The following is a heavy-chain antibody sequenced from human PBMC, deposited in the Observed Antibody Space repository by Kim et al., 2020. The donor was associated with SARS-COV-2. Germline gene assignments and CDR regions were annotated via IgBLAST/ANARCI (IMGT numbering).Heavy chain of an antibody. CDR2: IDPSDSYT. V-gene: IGHV5-10-1*01. CDR3: ASPNCSSTSCYSNYYGMDV. Sequence: GESLKISCKGSGYSFTSYWISWVRQMPGKGLEWMGRIDPSDSYTNYSPSFQGHVTISADKSISTAYLQWSSLKASDTAMYYCASPNCSSTSCYSNYYGMDVWGQGTTVTVSS. D-gene: IGHD2-2*01. CDR1: GYSFTSYW. J-gene: IGHJ6*02.